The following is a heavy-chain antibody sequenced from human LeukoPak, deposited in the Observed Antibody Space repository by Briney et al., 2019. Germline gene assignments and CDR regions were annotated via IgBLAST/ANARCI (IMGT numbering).Heavy chain of an antibody. CDR3: ARDTEWEKNPDYFDY. V-gene: IGHV1-18*01. CDR1: GSTLTELS. CDR2: ISAKNGNT. J-gene: IGHJ4*02. Sequence: ASVKVSCKVSGSTLTELSMHWVRQAPGQGLEWMGWISAKNGNTNYARKVQGRVTMTTDTSTSTAYMELRSLRSDDTAVYYCARDTEWEKNPDYFDYWGQGTLVTVSS. D-gene: IGHD1-26*01.